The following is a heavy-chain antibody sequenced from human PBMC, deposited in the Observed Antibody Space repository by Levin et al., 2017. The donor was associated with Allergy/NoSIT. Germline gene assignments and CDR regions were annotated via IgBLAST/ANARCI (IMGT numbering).Heavy chain of an antibody. V-gene: IGHV3-53*01. D-gene: IGHD3-22*01. Sequence: PGGSLRLSCAASGFSVSRNYMGWVRQAPGKGLEWVSIIHGVYGADKTYDADSVKGRFTVSRDSSTNTLYLQMNSLRAEDTALYYCVTEVVSASGYLKWGQGTQVTVSS. CDR1: GFSVSRNY. CDR2: IHGVYGADKT. J-gene: IGHJ4*02. CDR3: VTEVVSASGYLK.